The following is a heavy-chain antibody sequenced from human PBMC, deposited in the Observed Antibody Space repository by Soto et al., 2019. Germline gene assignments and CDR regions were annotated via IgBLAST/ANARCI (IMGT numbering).Heavy chain of an antibody. CDR3: ARDPAYCGGDCGQYGMDV. J-gene: IGHJ6*02. CDR2: INPNSGGT. Sequence: QVQLVQSGAEVKKPGASVKVSCKASGYTFTGYYMHWVRQAPGQGLEWMGWINPNSGGTNYAQKFQGWVTMTRDTSISTAYMELSRLRSDDTAVYYCARDPAYCGGDCGQYGMDVWGQGTTVTVSS. D-gene: IGHD2-21*02. V-gene: IGHV1-2*04. CDR1: GYTFTGYY.